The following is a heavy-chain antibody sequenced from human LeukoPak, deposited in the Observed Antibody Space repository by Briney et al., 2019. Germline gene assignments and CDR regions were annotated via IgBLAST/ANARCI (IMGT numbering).Heavy chain of an antibody. CDR2: INHSGST. V-gene: IGHV4-34*01. CDR1: GGSFSGYY. J-gene: IGHJ6*03. CDR3: ARGRRYCSSTSCYTNYYYYYVDV. D-gene: IGHD2-2*02. Sequence: PSETLSLTCAVYGGSFSGYYWSWIRQPPGKGLEWIGEINHSGSTNYNPSLKSRVTISVDTSKNQFSLKLSSVTAADTAVYYCARGRRYCSSTSCYTNYYYYYVDVWGKGTTVTVSS.